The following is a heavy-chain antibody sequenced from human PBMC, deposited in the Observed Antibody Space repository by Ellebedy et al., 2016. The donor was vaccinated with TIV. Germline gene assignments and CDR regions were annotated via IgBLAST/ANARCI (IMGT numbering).Heavy chain of an antibody. CDR1: GGSFSGYY. D-gene: IGHD3-22*01. CDR3: ARGRQYSDNSGYCLDS. J-gene: IGHJ5*01. V-gene: IGHV4-34*01. Sequence: SETLSLXCAVYGGSFSGYYWSWIRQSPGKGLEWIGEINHSGSTNYNPSLKSRVTISVDTSKNQFSLKVSSVTAADTAVYYCARGRQYSDNSGYCLDSWGRGTLVTASS. CDR2: INHSGST.